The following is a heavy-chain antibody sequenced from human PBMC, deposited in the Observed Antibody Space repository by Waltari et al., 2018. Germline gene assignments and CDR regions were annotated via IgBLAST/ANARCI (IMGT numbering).Heavy chain of an antibody. CDR3: ARRLWFGASYFDY. CDR2: INHSGST. Sequence: QVQLQQWGAGLLKPSETLSLTCAVYGGSFSGYSWSWIRQPPGKGLEWIGEINHSGSTNYNPSLKSRVTISVDTSKNQFSLKLSSVTAADTAVYYCARRLWFGASYFDYWGQGTLVTVSS. J-gene: IGHJ4*02. V-gene: IGHV4-34*01. CDR1: GGSFSGYS. D-gene: IGHD3-10*01.